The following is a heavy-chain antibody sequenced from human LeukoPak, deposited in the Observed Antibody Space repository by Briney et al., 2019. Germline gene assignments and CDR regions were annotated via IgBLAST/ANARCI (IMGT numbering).Heavy chain of an antibody. J-gene: IGHJ4*02. V-gene: IGHV3-23*01. CDR3: AKQTRITMIVVVIAFDY. Sequence: GGSLRLSCAASGFTFSSYAMSWVRQAPGKGLEWVSAISGSGGSTYYADSVKGRFTISRDNSKNTLYLQMNSLRAEDTAVYYCAKQTRITMIVVVIAFDYWAREPWSPSPQ. CDR1: GFTFSSYA. D-gene: IGHD3-22*01. CDR2: ISGSGGST.